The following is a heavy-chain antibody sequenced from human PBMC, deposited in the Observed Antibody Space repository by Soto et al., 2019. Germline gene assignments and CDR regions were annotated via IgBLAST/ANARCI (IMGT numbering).Heavy chain of an antibody. CDR1: GFTFSSYG. V-gene: IGHV3-30*18. Sequence: QVQLVESGGGVVQPGRSLRLSCAASGFTFSSYGMHWVRQAPGKGLEWVAVISYDGSNKYYADSVKGRFTISRDNSKNTLYLQMNSLRAEDTAVYYCANGYSGYDSYGMDVW. CDR2: ISYDGSNK. CDR3: ANGYSGYDSYGMDV. J-gene: IGHJ6*01. D-gene: IGHD5-12*01.